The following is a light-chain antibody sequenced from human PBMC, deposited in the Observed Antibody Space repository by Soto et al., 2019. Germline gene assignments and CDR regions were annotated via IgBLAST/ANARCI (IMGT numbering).Light chain of an antibody. V-gene: IGKV3-15*01. CDR3: QQYNDWPRT. J-gene: IGKJ1*01. Sequence: EVVLTQSPATLSVSPGERATLSCRASQTVSRSLAWYQQKLGQAPRLLIYGASTRATGIAARFSGSGSGTDFTLTISRLEPEDFAYYYCQQYNDWPRTFGQGTKVDIK. CDR1: QTVSRS. CDR2: GAS.